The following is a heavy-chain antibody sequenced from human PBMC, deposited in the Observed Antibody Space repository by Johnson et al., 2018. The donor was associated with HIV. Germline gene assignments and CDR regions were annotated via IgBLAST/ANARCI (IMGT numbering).Heavy chain of an antibody. D-gene: IGHD5-24*01. J-gene: IGHJ3*01. CDR2: INSGGGT. Sequence: VQLVESGGGLVQPGGSLRLSCAASGLTVSSNYMTWVRQGPGKGLEWVSVINSGGGTYYADSVTGRFTISRDNSKNTLYLQMNSLRAEDTAVYFCARGCRDGYTCDVFDVWGKGTRVTVSS. CDR3: ARGCRDGYTCDVFDV. CDR1: GLTVSSNY. V-gene: IGHV3-66*01.